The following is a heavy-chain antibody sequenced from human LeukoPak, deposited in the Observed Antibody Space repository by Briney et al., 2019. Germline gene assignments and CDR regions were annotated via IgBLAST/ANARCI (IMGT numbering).Heavy chain of an antibody. CDR2: IYPGDSDT. D-gene: IGHD4-17*01. V-gene: IGHV5-51*01. J-gene: IGHJ4*02. CDR3: ARQVNDYGDYEGYYFDY. Sequence: GESLKISCKGSGYSLTSYWIGWVRQMPGKGLEWMGIIYPGDSDTRYSPSFQGQVTISADKSISTAYLQWSSLKASDTAMYYCARQVNDYGDYEGYYFDYWGQGTLVTVSS. CDR1: GYSLTSYW.